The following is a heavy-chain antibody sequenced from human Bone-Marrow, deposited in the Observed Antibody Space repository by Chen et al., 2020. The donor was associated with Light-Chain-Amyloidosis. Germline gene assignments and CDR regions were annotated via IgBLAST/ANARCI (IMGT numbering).Heavy chain of an antibody. D-gene: IGHD2-15*01. CDR2: ISAYNGNT. Sequence: QVQLVQSGAEVKKPGASVKVSCKASGYTFTSYGISWVRQAPGQGLEWMGWISAYNGNTNYAQKLQGRVTMTTDTSTSTAYMGLRSLRSDDTAVYYCARVKGYCSGGSCWGGWFDPWGQGTLVTVSS. CDR1: GYTFTSYG. J-gene: IGHJ5*02. V-gene: IGHV1-18*01. CDR3: ARVKGYCSGGSCWGGWFDP.